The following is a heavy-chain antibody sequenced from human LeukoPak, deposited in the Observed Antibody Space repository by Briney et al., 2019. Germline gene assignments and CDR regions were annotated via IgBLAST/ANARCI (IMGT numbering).Heavy chain of an antibody. D-gene: IGHD6-13*01. CDR3: ATSGGAAAGRHYSYYYMDV. CDR1: GGSIRGYY. J-gene: IGHJ6*03. Sequence: PSETLSLTCNVSGGSIRGYYWSWIRQPPGKGLEWIGYIYSSGSTNYNPSLKSRVTMSVDTSKNQFSLKLSSVTAADTAVYYCATSGGAAAGRHYSYYYMDVWGKGTTVTVSS. V-gene: IGHV4-59*12. CDR2: IYSSGST.